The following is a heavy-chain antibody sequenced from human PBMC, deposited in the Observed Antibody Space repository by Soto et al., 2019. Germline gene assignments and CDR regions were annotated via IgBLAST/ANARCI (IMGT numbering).Heavy chain of an antibody. CDR1: GGSISSYY. CDR2: IYYSGST. J-gene: IGHJ5*02. D-gene: IGHD6-13*01. CDR3: ARDQSSSSWYRWFDP. Sequence: SETLSLTCTVSGGSISSYYWSWIRQPPGKGLEWIGYIYYSGSTNYNPSLKSRVTISVDTSKNQFSLKLSSVTAADTAVYYCARDQSSSSWYRWFDPWGQGTLVTVSS. V-gene: IGHV4-59*01.